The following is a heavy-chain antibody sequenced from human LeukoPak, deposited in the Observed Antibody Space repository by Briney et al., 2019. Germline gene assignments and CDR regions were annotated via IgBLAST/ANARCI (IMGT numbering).Heavy chain of an antibody. CDR3: ARGDYDILTGYSPVDF. CDR1: GGSISSGGYS. CDR2: IYHSGST. D-gene: IGHD3-9*01. J-gene: IGHJ4*02. V-gene: IGHV4-30-2*01. Sequence: TLSLTCAVSGGSISSGGYSWSWIRQPPGKGLEWIGYIYHSGSTYYNPSLKSRVTISVDRSKNQFSLKLSSVTAADTAVYYCARGDYDILTGYSPVDFWGQGTLVTVSS.